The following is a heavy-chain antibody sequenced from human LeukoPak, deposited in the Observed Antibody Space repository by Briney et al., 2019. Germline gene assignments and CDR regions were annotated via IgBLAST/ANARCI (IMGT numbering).Heavy chain of an antibody. V-gene: IGHV3-30*02. CDR2: VRYDGTNK. D-gene: IGHD3-16*01. CDR1: GFSFDSYG. CDR3: AKVRWGSDNALDS. J-gene: IGHJ4*02. Sequence: GGSLRLSCEASGFSFDSYGMHWVRQAPGKGLEWVAFVRYDGTNKYYADSVKGRFTISRDNSMNTLYLQMNSLRAEDTAVYYCAKVRWGSDNALDSWGQGTLVTGSS.